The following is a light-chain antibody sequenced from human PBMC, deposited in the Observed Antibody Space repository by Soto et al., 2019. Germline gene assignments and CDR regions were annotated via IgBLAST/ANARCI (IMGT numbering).Light chain of an antibody. Sequence: DIQMTQSPSTLSAAVEDRVTITCRASQSMSSWLAWYQQKPGKAPKLLIYKASSLESGVPSRFSGSGSGTEFTLTISSLQPDDFATYYCLQYNSFWTFGQGTKVEI. CDR2: KAS. CDR3: LQYNSFWT. V-gene: IGKV1-5*03. J-gene: IGKJ1*01. CDR1: QSMSSW.